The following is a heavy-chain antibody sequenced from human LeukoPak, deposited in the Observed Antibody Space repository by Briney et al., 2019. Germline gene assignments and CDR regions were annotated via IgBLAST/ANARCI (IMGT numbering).Heavy chain of an antibody. D-gene: IGHD5-24*01. V-gene: IGHV3-15*01. J-gene: IGHJ4*02. CDR2: IKSKTDGETT. CDR3: TTVARDGYSPRGY. Sequence: PGGSLRLSCAASGFTFSNAWMSWVRQAPGKGLEWVGRIKSKTDGETTDYAAPVKGRFTISRDDSKNTLYLQMNSLKTEDTAVYYCTTVARDGYSPRGYWGQGTRVTVSS. CDR1: GFTFSNAW.